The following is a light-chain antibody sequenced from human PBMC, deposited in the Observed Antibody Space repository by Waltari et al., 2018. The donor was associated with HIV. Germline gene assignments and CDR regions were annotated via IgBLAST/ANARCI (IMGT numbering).Light chain of an antibody. CDR1: NSTIGSNY. CDR3: AAWDASRSGVV. Sequence: QSVLTQSPSASGTPGQRVTISCSGSNSTIGSNYVYWYQQLPGTTPRLLIYTTNQRPSGVPDGFSGSKSGTSASLAISGLRSEDEADYYCAAWDASRSGVVFGGGTKLTVL. CDR2: TTN. V-gene: IGLV1-47*01. J-gene: IGLJ2*01.